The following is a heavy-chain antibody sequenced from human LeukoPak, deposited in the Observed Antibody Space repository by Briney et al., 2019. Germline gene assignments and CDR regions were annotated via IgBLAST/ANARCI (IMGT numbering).Heavy chain of an antibody. J-gene: IGHJ6*02. CDR2: FDPEDGET. D-gene: IGHD6-13*01. Sequence: ASVKVSCKVSGYTLTELSMHWVRQAPGKGLEWMGGFDPEDGETIYAQKFQGRVTMTEDTSTDTAYMELSSLRSEDTAVYYCARDWIAAAGMNDYYYYGMDVWGQGTTVTVSS. CDR3: ARDWIAAAGMNDYYYYGMDV. V-gene: IGHV1-24*01. CDR1: GYTLTELS.